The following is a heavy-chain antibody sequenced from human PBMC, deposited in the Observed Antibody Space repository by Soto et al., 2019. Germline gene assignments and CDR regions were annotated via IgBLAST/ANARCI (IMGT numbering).Heavy chain of an antibody. V-gene: IGHV1-69*10. J-gene: IGHJ4*02. CDR3: ATGPSSSRYLN. CDR2: ISPNNGKT. Sequence: SVKVSCKASGGTFSSYAISWVRQAPGKGLEWMGGISPNNGKTNYAQKFQGRVTMTEDTSTSTAYMELSSVRFEDTAVYYCATGPSSSRYLNWGQGTLVTVSS. CDR1: GGTFSSYA. D-gene: IGHD6-13*01.